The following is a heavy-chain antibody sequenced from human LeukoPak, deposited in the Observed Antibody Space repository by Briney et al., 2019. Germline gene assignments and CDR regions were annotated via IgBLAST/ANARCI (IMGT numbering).Heavy chain of an antibody. CDR2: ITPDGGST. Sequence: GGSLRLSCVASGFTFSGHWMHWVRQVPGKGLVAVSRITPDGGSTAYADSVKGRFTISRDNDKNTLYLEMNSLTAEDTALYYCTRYGYSNGYDVWGQGTLVTVSS. V-gene: IGHV3-74*03. J-gene: IGHJ4*02. CDR3: TRYGYSNGYDV. CDR1: GFTFSGHW. D-gene: IGHD6-19*01.